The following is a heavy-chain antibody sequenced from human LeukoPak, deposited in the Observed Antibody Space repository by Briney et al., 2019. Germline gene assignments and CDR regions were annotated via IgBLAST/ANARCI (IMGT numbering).Heavy chain of an antibody. CDR1: GYTFTGYY. D-gene: IGHD6-6*01. Sequence: GASVKVSCKASGYTFTGYYMHWVRQAPGQGLEWMGWMNPNSGGANYAQNLQGRVTLTRDTSISTAYMELSSLRSDDTAVYYCARGLEYSNFPGKYWGQGTLVIVSS. CDR2: MNPNSGGA. CDR3: ARGLEYSNFPGKY. V-gene: IGHV1-2*02. J-gene: IGHJ4*02.